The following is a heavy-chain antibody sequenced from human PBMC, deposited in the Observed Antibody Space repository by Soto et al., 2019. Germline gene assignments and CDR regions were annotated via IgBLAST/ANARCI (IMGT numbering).Heavy chain of an antibody. CDR1: GGSISSYY. CDR3: ARQLRTDGMDV. CDR2: IYYSGST. V-gene: IGHV4-59*08. J-gene: IGHJ6*02. Sequence: SETLSLTCTFSGGSISSYYWSLIRQPPGKGLEWIGYIYYSGSTNYNPSLKSRVTISVDTSKNQFSLKLSSVTAADTAVYYCARQLRTDGMDVWGQGTTVTVSS.